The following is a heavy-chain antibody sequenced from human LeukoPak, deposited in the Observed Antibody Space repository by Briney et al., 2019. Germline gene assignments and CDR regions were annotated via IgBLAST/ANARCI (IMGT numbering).Heavy chain of an antibody. J-gene: IGHJ4*02. CDR1: GFTFSSHE. V-gene: IGHV3-48*03. D-gene: IGHD4-17*01. CDR2: ISSSGNTI. Sequence: GGSLRLSRAASGFTFSSHEFNWVRQVPGKGLEWVSYISSSGNTIYYADSVKGRFTVSRDNAKNSLFLQMNGLRAEDTAIYYCARERIYGDYFDYWGQGALVTVSS. CDR3: ARERIYGDYFDY.